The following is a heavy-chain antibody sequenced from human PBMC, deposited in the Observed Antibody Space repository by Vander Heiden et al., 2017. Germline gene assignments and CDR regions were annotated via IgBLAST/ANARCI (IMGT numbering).Heavy chain of an antibody. CDR3: ARLVRDHDYGGKEWYFDL. J-gene: IGHJ2*01. CDR2: IYYSGST. V-gene: IGHV4-39*01. Sequence: QLQLQESGPGLVKPSETLSLTCTVPGGSISSSSYYWGWIRQPPGKGLEWIGSIYYSGSTYYKTSLKRRVTISVDTSKNQFARKLSSVTAAETAVYDCARLVRDHDYGGKEWYFDLWGRGTLVTVSS. CDR1: GGSISSSSYY. D-gene: IGHD4-17*01.